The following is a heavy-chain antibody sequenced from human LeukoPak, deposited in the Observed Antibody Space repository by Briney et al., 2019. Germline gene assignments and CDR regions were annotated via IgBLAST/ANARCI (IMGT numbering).Heavy chain of an antibody. J-gene: IGHJ4*02. D-gene: IGHD3-22*01. CDR2: IIPILGIA. Sequence: ASVKVSCKVSGGTFSSYAISWVRQAPGQGLEWMGRIIPILGIANYAQKFQGRVTITADKSTSTAYMELSSLRSEDTAVYYCARAPLIYYDSSGYYYFDYWGQGTLVTVSS. CDR1: GGTFSSYA. V-gene: IGHV1-69*04. CDR3: ARAPLIYYDSSGYYYFDY.